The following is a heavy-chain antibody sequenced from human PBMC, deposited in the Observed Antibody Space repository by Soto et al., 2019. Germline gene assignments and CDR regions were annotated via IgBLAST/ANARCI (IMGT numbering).Heavy chain of an antibody. CDR2: IDWDDDK. D-gene: IGHD6-6*01. Sequence: SGPTLVNPTQTLTLTCTFSGFSLSTSGMCVSWIRQPPGKALEWLARIDWDDDKYYSTSLKTRLTISKDTSKNQVVLTMTNMDPVDTATYYCARLEDSSSDYYYYYGMDVWGQGTTVTVAS. CDR1: GFSLSTSGMC. V-gene: IGHV2-70*11. CDR3: ARLEDSSSDYYYYYGMDV. J-gene: IGHJ6*02.